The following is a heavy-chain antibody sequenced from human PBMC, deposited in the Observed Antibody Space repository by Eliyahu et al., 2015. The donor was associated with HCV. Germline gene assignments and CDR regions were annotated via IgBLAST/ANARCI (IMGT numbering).Heavy chain of an antibody. J-gene: IGHJ4*02. CDR1: GFTFSVYG. CDR2: ISSDGTTK. D-gene: IGHD2-15*01. Sequence: QVQLVESGGGVVQPGRSLXLSCAGSGFTFSVYGIHWVRQAPGKGLEWVADISSDGTTKYYADSVKGRFTISRDNSKNTLYLEMNSLSSDDTAVYYCARGCAVGGNCFYFTLWGQGTLVTVSS. V-gene: IGHV3-30*03. CDR3: ARGCAVGGNCFYFTL.